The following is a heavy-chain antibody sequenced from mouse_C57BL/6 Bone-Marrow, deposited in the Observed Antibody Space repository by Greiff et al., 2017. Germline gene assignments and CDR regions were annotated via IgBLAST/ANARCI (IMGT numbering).Heavy chain of an antibody. Sequence: VQLQPSGPELVKPGASVKISCKASGYAFSSSWMNWVKQRPGKGLEWIGRIYPGDGDTNYNEKFKGKATLTADKSSSTAYMQLSSLTSEDSAVYFCARWNWGWYFDVWGTGTTVTVSS. V-gene: IGHV1-82*01. J-gene: IGHJ1*03. CDR3: ARWNWGWYFDV. CDR1: GYAFSSSW. CDR2: IYPGDGDT. D-gene: IGHD4-1*01.